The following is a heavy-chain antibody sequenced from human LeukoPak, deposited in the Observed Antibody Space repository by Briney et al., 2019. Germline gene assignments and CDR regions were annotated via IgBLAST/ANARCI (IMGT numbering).Heavy chain of an antibody. CDR2: ISYDGSNK. D-gene: IGHD2-2*01. CDR3: ARGGRNIVVVPAPGAFDI. J-gene: IGHJ3*02. V-gene: IGHV3-30-3*01. Sequence: GGSLRLSCAASGFTFSSYAMHWVRQAPGKGLEWVAVISYDGSNKYYADSVKGRFTISRDNSKNTLYLQMNSLRAEGTAVYYCARGGRNIVVVPAPGAFDIWGQGTMVTVSS. CDR1: GFTFSSYA.